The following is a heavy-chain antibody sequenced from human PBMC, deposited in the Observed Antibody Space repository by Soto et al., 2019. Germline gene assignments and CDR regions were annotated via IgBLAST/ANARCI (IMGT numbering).Heavy chain of an antibody. J-gene: IGHJ6*02. D-gene: IGHD3-3*01. CDR1: GFTFSSYG. Sequence: QVQLVESGGGVVQPGRSLRLSCAASGFTFSSYGMHWVRQAPGKGLEWVAVISYDGSNKYYADSLKGRFTISRDNSKNTLYLQMNSLRAEDTAVYYCAKVKEAYDFWSGYYNYYYGMDVWGQGTTVTVSS. CDR2: ISYDGSNK. CDR3: AKVKEAYDFWSGYYNYYYGMDV. V-gene: IGHV3-30*18.